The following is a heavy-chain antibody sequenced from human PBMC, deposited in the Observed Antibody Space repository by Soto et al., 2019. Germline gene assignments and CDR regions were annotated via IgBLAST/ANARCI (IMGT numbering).Heavy chain of an antibody. CDR2: MNPNSGNK. CDR1: GYTFTSYD. Sequence: QVQLVQSGAEVKKPGASVKVSCKASGYTFTSYDINWVRQATGQGLEWMGWMNPNSGNKGYAQKFQGRVTMTRNTAISKAYMELSSLRSEETAVYYWARAGYSSSWYVSALDVWGQGTTVTVSS. V-gene: IGHV1-8*01. D-gene: IGHD6-13*01. CDR3: ARAGYSSSWYVSALDV. J-gene: IGHJ6*02.